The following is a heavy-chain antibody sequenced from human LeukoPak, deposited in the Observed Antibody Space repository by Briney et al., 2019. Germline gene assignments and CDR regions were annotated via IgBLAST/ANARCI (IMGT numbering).Heavy chain of an antibody. CDR1: GYTFTGYY. J-gene: IGHJ3*02. D-gene: IGHD4-17*01. CDR2: INPNSGGT. V-gene: IGHV1-2*06. Sequence: ASVKVSCKASGYTFTGYYMHWVRQAPGQGLEWMGRINPNSGGTNYAQKFQGRVTVTRDTSISTAYMELNDLRSDDTAVYYCARRSGGTTTVSDGFEIWGQGTMVTVSS. CDR3: ARRSGGTTTVSDGFEI.